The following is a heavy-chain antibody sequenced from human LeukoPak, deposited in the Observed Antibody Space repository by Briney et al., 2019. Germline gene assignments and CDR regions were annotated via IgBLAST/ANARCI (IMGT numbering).Heavy chain of an antibody. CDR2: ITSSSSHI. D-gene: IGHD6-13*01. V-gene: IGHV3-21*04. J-gene: IGHJ3*02. Sequence: GGSLRLSCAASGFTFSTYSLNWVRQAPGKGLEWVSSITSSSSHIYYADSVKGRFTISRDNSKNTLYLQMNRLRAEDTAVYYCAKDNKGIAAAGSDAFDIWGQGTMVTVSS. CDR1: GFTFSTYS. CDR3: AKDNKGIAAAGSDAFDI.